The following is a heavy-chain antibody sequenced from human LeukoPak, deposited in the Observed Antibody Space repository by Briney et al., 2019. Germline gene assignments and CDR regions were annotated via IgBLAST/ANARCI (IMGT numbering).Heavy chain of an antibody. V-gene: IGHV3-30*18. D-gene: IGHD3-22*01. CDR2: ISFDGSNK. J-gene: IGHJ3*02. CDR1: GFTFSGYS. Sequence: GGSLRLSCAASGFTFSGYSMHWVRQAPGKGLEWVAVISFDGSNKYYADSVKGRFTISRDNSKNTLYLQMNSLRAEDTDVYYCAKDKDSYYCSGSFQNDAFDIWGQGTMVTVSS. CDR3: AKDKDSYYCSGSFQNDAFDI.